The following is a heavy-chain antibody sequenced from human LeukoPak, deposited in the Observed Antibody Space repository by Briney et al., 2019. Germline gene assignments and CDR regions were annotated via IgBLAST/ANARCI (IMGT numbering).Heavy chain of an antibody. J-gene: IGHJ6*03. CDR2: MNLNSGNT. CDR1: GYTFTSYD. Sequence: ASVRVSCKASGYTFTSYDINWVRQATGQGLEWMGWMNLNSGNTGYAQKFQGRVTMTRNTSISTAYMELSSLRSEDTAVYYCARGRHYYGSGSYWNYYYYYMDVWGKGTTVTISS. CDR3: ARGRHYYGSGSYWNYYYYYMDV. D-gene: IGHD3-10*01. V-gene: IGHV1-8*01.